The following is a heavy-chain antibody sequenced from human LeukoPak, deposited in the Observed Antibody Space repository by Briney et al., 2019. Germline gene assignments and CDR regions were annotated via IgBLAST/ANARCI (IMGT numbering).Heavy chain of an antibody. V-gene: IGHV3-21*01. CDR1: GFTFSSYS. Sequence: PGGSLRLSCAASGFTFSSYSMNWVRQAPGKGLEWVSSISSSSSYIYYADSVKGRFTISRDNAKNSLYLQMNSLRAEDTAVYYCARDADYYDSSGYSPYDYWGQGTLVTVSS. CDR2: ISSSSSYI. D-gene: IGHD3-22*01. J-gene: IGHJ4*02. CDR3: ARDADYYDSSGYSPYDY.